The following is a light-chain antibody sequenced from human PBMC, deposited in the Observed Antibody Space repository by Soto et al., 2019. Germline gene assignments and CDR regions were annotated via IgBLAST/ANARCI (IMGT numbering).Light chain of an antibody. CDR2: EVS. J-gene: IGLJ2*01. V-gene: IGLV2-8*01. CDR3: SSYGGSNNVV. Sequence: QSALTQPPSASGSPGQSVTISCTGTSSDVGGYNYVSWYQQHPGKAPKLMIYEVSKQSSGVPDRFSGSKSGNTASLTVSGLQAEDEADYYCSSYGGSNNVVFGGGTQLTVL. CDR1: SSDVGGYNY.